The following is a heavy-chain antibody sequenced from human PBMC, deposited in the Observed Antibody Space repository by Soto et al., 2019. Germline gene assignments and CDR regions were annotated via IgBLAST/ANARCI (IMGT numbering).Heavy chain of an antibody. Sequence: QVQLQQWGAGLLKPSETLSLTCAVYGASFSGYQRTSIRQTPGKGLEWIGEINDSGNINYNPSLKSRVTISLDTPKKPISLKLGSVTAADSAVYYCARGVIVWFGELSRRGGHYYYMDVWGKGTTVSVSS. CDR2: INDSGNI. V-gene: IGHV4-34*01. CDR3: ARGVIVWFGELSRRGGHYYYMDV. CDR1: GASFSGYQ. J-gene: IGHJ6*03. D-gene: IGHD3-10*01.